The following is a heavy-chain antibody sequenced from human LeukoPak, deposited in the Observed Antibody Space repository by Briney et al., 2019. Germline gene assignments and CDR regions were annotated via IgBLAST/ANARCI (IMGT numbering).Heavy chain of an antibody. CDR2: MNPNSGNT. V-gene: IGHV1-8*02. CDR1: GYTFTGYY. D-gene: IGHD2-2*01. Sequence: GASVKVSCKASGYTFTGYYMHWVRQAPGQGLEWMGWMNPNSGNTGYAQKFQGRVTMTRNTSISTAYMEPSSLRSEDTAVYYCARIVVVPAAMKGGWFDPWGQGTLVTVSS. CDR3: ARIVVVPAAMKGGWFDP. J-gene: IGHJ5*02.